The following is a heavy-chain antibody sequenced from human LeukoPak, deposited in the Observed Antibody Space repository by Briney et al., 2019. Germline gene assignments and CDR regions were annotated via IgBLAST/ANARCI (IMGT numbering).Heavy chain of an antibody. CDR3: ARVRDYYDSSGYYYNWFDP. D-gene: IGHD3-22*01. Sequence: SQTLSLTCAISGDSFSSNSAAWNWIRQSPSRGLEWLGRTYYRSKWYNDYAVSVKSRITINPDTSKNQFSLQLNSVTPEDTAVYCCARVRDYYDSSGYYYNWFDPWGQGTLVTVSS. CDR2: TYYRSKWYN. V-gene: IGHV6-1*01. CDR1: GDSFSSNSAA. J-gene: IGHJ5*02.